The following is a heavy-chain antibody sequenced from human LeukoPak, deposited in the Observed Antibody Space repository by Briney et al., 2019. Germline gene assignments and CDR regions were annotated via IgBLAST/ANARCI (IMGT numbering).Heavy chain of an antibody. CDR3: ATDLLDYGVGYFDY. Sequence: GGSLRLSCAASGFTLSSYAMHWVRQAPGKGLEWVAVISYDGSNKYYADSVKGRFTISRDNSKNTLYLQMNSLRAEDTAVYYCATDLLDYGVGYFDYWGQGTLVTVSS. V-gene: IGHV3-30-3*01. J-gene: IGHJ4*02. D-gene: IGHD4-17*01. CDR2: ISYDGSNK. CDR1: GFTLSSYA.